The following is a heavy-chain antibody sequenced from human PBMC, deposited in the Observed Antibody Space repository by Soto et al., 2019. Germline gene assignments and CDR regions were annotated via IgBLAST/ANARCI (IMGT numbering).Heavy chain of an antibody. D-gene: IGHD3-10*01. J-gene: IGHJ6*03. CDR1: GGSFSGYQ. CDR3: ARGLILWFGELSRRGGYYYYMDV. V-gene: IGHV4-34*01. CDR2: INDSGKS. Sequence: QVQLQQWGAGLLKPSETLSLTCAVYGGSFSGYQWSWIRQTPGKGLEWIGEINDSGKSNYKPSLNSRVTILIDTPKKQISLKLSSVTAADTAVYYCARGLILWFGELSRRGGYYYYMDVWGKGTTVTVSS.